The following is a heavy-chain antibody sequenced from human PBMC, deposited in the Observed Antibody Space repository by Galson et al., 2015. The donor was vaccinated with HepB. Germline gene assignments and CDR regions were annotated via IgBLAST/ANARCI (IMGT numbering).Heavy chain of an antibody. Sequence: TLSLTCTVSGGFIANGDYYWSWIRQPAGKGLEWIGRIHTSGSTNYNPSLKSRVTMSVDTSKNQFSLKVSSVTAADTAVYYCARDQKGTNNPYYHYYYMDVWGKGTTVTVSS. V-gene: IGHV4-61*02. CDR1: GGFIANGDYY. CDR3: ARDQKGTNNPYYHYYYMDV. J-gene: IGHJ6*03. CDR2: IHTSGST. D-gene: IGHD3-10*01.